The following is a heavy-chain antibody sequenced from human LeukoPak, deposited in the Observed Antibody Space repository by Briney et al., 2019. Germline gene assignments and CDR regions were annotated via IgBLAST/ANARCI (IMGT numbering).Heavy chain of an antibody. V-gene: IGHV1-18*01. J-gene: IGHJ5*02. CDR1: GYTFTSYG. CDR3: ARSDYDFWSGYYYPVNWFDP. CDR2: ISAYNGNT. D-gene: IGHD3-3*01. Sequence: SVKVSCKASGYTFTSYGISWVRQAPGQGLEWMGWISAYNGNTNYAQKLQGRVTMTTDTSTSTAYMELRSLRSDDTAVYYCARSDYDFWSGYYYPVNWFDPWGQGTLVTVSS.